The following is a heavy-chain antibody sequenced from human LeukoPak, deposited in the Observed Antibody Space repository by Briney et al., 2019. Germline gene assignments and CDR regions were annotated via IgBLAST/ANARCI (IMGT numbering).Heavy chain of an antibody. CDR1: GGSISSGGYY. CDR3: ASQNSYGLDY. Sequence: SRTLSLTCTVSGGSISSGGYYWSWIRQHPGKSLEWIGYIYYSGSTYYNPSLKSRVTISVDTSKNQFSLKLSSVTAADTAVYYCASQNSYGLDYWGQGTLVTVSS. D-gene: IGHD5-18*01. J-gene: IGHJ4*02. CDR2: IYYSGST. V-gene: IGHV4-31*03.